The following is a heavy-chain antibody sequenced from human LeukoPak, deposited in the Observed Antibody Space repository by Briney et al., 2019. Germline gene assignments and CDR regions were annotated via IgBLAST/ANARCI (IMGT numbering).Heavy chain of an antibody. Sequence: SETLSLTCAVYSGSFSGYYWSWIRQPPGKGLEWIGEINHSGSTNYNPSLKSRVTISVDTSKNQFSLKLSSVTAADTAVYYCARVDGDYFDYWGQGTLVTVSS. V-gene: IGHV4-34*01. J-gene: IGHJ4*02. CDR3: ARVDGDYFDY. D-gene: IGHD4-17*01. CDR2: INHSGST. CDR1: SGSFSGYY.